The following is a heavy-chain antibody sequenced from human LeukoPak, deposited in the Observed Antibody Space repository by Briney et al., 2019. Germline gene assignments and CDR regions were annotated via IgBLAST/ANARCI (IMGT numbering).Heavy chain of an antibody. J-gene: IGHJ4*02. CDR3: ARAHYYGDYYYFDY. D-gene: IGHD4-17*01. CDR2: INTYNGNT. Sequence: ASVRVSCKASGYTFASYDINWVRQAPGQGLEWMGWINTYNGNTNYAQKLQGRVTMTTETSTNTAYMELRSLRSDDTAVYYCARAHYYGDYYYFDYWGQGTLVSVSS. CDR1: GYTFASYD. V-gene: IGHV1-18*01.